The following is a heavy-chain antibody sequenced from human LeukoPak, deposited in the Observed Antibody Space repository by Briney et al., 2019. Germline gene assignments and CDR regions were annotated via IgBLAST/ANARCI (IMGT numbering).Heavy chain of an antibody. CDR3: ASSDILTGYAPFDY. D-gene: IGHD3-9*01. CDR1: GGSISSYY. V-gene: IGHV4-59*01. J-gene: IGHJ4*02. Sequence: SETLSLTCTVSGGSISSYYWSWIRQPPGKGLEWIGYIYYSGSTNYNPSLKSRVTISVDTSKNQFSLKLSSVTAADTAVYYCASSDILTGYAPFDYWGQGTLVTVSS. CDR2: IYYSGST.